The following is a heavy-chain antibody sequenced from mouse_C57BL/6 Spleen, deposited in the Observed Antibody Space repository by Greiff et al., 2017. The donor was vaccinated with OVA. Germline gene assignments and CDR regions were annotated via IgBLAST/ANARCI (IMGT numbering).Heavy chain of an antibody. J-gene: IGHJ4*01. CDR2: IYPRSGNT. D-gene: IGHD2-3*01. CDR1: GYTFTSYG. Sequence: VKLQESGAELARPGASVKLSCKASGYTFTSYGISWVKQRTGQGLEWIGEIYPRSGNTYYNEKFKGKATLTADKSSSTAYMELRSLTSEDSAVYFCARSFYDGFYAMDYWGQGTSVTVSS. V-gene: IGHV1-81*01. CDR3: ARSFYDGFYAMDY.